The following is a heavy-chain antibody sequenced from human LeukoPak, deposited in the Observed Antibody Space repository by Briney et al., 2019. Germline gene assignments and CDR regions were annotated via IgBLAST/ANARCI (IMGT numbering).Heavy chain of an antibody. CDR2: IIPIFGTA. V-gene: IGHV1-69*13. D-gene: IGHD4-11*01. CDR1: GGTFSSYA. CDR3: ARDHFGGLTVTPGVWYFDY. J-gene: IGHJ4*02. Sequence: TVKVSCKASGGTFSSYAISWVRQAPGQGLEWVGGIIPIFGTANYAQKFQGRVTITADESTSTAYMELSSLRSEDTAVYYCARDHFGGLTVTPGVWYFDYWGQGTLLTVSS.